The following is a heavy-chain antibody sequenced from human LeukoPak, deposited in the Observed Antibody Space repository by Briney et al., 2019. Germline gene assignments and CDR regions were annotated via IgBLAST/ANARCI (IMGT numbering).Heavy chain of an antibody. V-gene: IGHV3-74*01. D-gene: IGHD3-22*01. Sequence: GGSLRLSCAASGFTFSSYWMHWVRQAPGKGLVWVSRINTDGSSTSYADSVKGRFTISRDNAKNTLYLQMNSLRAEDTAVYYCARDLGEDSGYYYVLGAFDIWGQGTMVTVSS. CDR3: ARDLGEDSGYYYVLGAFDI. CDR1: GFTFSSYW. CDR2: INTDGSST. J-gene: IGHJ3*02.